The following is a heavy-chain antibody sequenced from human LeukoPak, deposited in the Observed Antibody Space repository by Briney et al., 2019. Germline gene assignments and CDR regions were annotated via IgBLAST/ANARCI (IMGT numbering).Heavy chain of an antibody. J-gene: IGHJ5*02. CDR3: ARDHDMVRGVIIRYNWFDP. Sequence: ASVKVSCKASGYTSTSHGISWVRQAPGQGLEWMGWISAYNGNTNYAQKLQGRVTMTTDTSTSTAYMELRSLRSDDTAVYYCARDHDMVRGVIIRYNWFDPWGQGTLVTVSS. CDR2: ISAYNGNT. CDR1: GYTSTSHG. D-gene: IGHD3-10*01. V-gene: IGHV1-18*04.